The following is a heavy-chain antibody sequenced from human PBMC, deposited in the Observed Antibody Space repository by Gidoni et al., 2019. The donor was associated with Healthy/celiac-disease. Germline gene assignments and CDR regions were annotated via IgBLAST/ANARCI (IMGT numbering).Heavy chain of an antibody. CDR2: IYYSGST. J-gene: IGHJ5*02. Sequence: QVQLQESGPGLVKPSQTLSLTCTVSVGSISSGGYYWSWIRQHPGQGLEWIGYIYYSGSTYYNPSLKSRVTISVDTSKNQFSLKLSSGTAADTAVYYCARGDCSSTSCYSGITGTTRGWFDPWGQGTLVTVSS. V-gene: IGHV4-31*03. CDR3: ARGDCSSTSCYSGITGTTRGWFDP. D-gene: IGHD2-2*02. CDR1: VGSISSGGYY.